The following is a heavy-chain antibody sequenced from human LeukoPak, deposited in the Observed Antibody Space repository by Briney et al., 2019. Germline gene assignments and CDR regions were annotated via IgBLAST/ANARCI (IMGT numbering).Heavy chain of an antibody. V-gene: IGHV1-46*01. D-gene: IGHD1-14*01. J-gene: IGHJ6*02. Sequence: ASVKVSCKASGYTFTSYYMHWVRQAPGQGLEWMGIINPSGGSTSYAQKFQGRVTMTRDTSTSTVYMELSSLRSEDTAVYYCARSWRPGKDYYYYGMDVWGQGTTVTVSS. CDR3: ARSWRPGKDYYYYGMDV. CDR2: INPSGGST. CDR1: GYTFTSYY.